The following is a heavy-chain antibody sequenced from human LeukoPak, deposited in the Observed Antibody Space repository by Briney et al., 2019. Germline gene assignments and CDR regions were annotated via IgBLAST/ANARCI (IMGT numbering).Heavy chain of an antibody. CDR1: GFIFSDYY. J-gene: IGHJ4*02. V-gene: IGHV3-11*06. D-gene: IGHD1-26*01. Sequence: GGSLRLSCAASGFIFSDYYMSWIRQAPGKGLEWVSYISGSTTYTNYADSVKGRFTISRDNAKNLLYLQMSSLRAEDTAVYFCARDERGTYFRVYWGQGTLVTVSS. CDR2: ISGSTTYT. CDR3: ARDERGTYFRVY.